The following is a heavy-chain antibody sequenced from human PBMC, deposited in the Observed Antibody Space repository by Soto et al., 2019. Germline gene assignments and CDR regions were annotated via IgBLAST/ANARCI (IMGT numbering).Heavy chain of an antibody. CDR3: ARELAVAAPGYFDY. Sequence: QLQLQESGPGLVKPSETLSLTCTVSGGSISSSSYYWGWIRQPPGKGLEWIGSIYYSGSTYYNPSLKSRVTISVDTSKNQFSLKLSSVTVADTAVYYCARELAVAAPGYFDYWGQGTLVTVSS. V-gene: IGHV4-39*02. CDR2: IYYSGST. J-gene: IGHJ4*02. CDR1: GGSISSSSYY. D-gene: IGHD6-19*01.